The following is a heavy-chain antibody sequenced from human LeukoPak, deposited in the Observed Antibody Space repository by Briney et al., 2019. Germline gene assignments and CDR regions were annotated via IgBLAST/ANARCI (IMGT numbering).Heavy chain of an antibody. D-gene: IGHD6-13*01. CDR3: ARGFTRYSSSWYYFDY. J-gene: IGHJ4*02. Sequence: SETLSLTCTVSGGSISSYYWSWIRQPAGKGLEWIGRIYTSGSTNYNPSLKSRVTMSVDTSKNQFSLKLSSVTAADTAVYYCARGFTRYSSSWYYFDYWGQGTLVTVSS. V-gene: IGHV4-4*07. CDR2: IYTSGST. CDR1: GGSISSYY.